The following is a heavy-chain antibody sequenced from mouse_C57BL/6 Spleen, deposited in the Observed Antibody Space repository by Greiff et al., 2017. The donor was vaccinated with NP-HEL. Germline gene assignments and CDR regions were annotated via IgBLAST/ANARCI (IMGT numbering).Heavy chain of an antibody. V-gene: IGHV1-81*01. D-gene: IGHD1-1*01. J-gene: IGHJ2*01. Sequence: VQLQQSGAELARPGASVKLSCKASGYTFTSYGISWVKQRTGQGLEWIGEIYPRSGNTYYNEKFKGKATLTADKSSSTAYMELRSLTSEDSAVYFCARGGIGYYGSSRDYWGQGTTLTVSS. CDR1: GYTFTSYG. CDR3: ARGGIGYYGSSRDY. CDR2: IYPRSGNT.